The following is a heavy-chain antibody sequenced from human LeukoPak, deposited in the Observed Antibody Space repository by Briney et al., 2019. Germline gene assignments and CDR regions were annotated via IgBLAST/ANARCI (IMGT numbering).Heavy chain of an antibody. D-gene: IGHD3-22*01. CDR1: GLTFSNAW. Sequence: PGRSLRLSCAASGLTFSNAWMSWVRQAPGKGLEWVGRIKSKTDGGTTDYAAPVKGRFTISRDDSKNTLYLQMNSLKTEDTAVYYCTTDAYYYDSSGYSLCDYWGQGTLVTVSS. V-gene: IGHV3-15*01. CDR3: TTDAYYYDSSGYSLCDY. CDR2: IKSKTDGGTT. J-gene: IGHJ4*02.